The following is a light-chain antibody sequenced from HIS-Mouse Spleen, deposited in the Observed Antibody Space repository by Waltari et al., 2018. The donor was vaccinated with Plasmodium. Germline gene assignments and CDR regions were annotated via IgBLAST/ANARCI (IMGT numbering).Light chain of an antibody. V-gene: IGKV1D-8*02. Sequence: AICMTQSPSLLSASTGDRVTIRCRMSQGISSDLAWYQQKPGKAPELLIYAASTLQSGGPSRLTGSGSGTAFTLTTSCLQSEDFATYYCQQYYSFPYTFGQGTKLEIK. CDR1: QGISSD. J-gene: IGKJ2*01. CDR3: QQYYSFPYT. CDR2: AAS.